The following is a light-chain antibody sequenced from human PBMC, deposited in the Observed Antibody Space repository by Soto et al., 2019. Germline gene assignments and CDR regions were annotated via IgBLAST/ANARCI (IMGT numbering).Light chain of an antibody. V-gene: IGKV3-20*01. CDR1: QTVRNNY. CDR2: DAS. CDR3: QQFSSYPLT. Sequence: DIVLTQSPATLSLSPGGRDTLSCRASQTVRNNYLAWYQQKPGQAPRLLIYDASSRATGIPDRFSGGGSGTDFTLTSSRLEPEDFAVYYCQQFSSYPLTFGGGTKVDIK. J-gene: IGKJ4*01.